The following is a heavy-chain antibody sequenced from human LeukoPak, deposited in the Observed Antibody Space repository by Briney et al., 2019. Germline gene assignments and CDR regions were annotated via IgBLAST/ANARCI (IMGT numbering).Heavy chain of an antibody. CDR1: GYTFTGYY. D-gene: IGHD2-2*01. V-gene: IGHV1-46*01. J-gene: IGHJ4*02. Sequence: GSVKVSCKASGYTFTGYYMHWVRQAPGQGLEWMGIINPSGGSTSYAQKFQGRVTMTRDMSTSTVYMELSSLRSEDTAVYYCARAPRRIVVVPAAAYYFDYWGQGTLVTVSS. CDR3: ARAPRRIVVVPAAAYYFDY. CDR2: INPSGGST.